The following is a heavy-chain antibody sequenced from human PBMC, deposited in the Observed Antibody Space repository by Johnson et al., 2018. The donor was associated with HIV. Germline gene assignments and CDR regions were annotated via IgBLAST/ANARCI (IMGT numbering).Heavy chain of an antibody. CDR2: ISYDGSNK. V-gene: IGHV3-30*19. CDR3: ARDQWLAPSGAFDI. CDR1: GLILSGYG. D-gene: IGHD6-19*01. Sequence: QVQLVESGGDVVQPGTSLRLSCEASGLILSGYGLHWVRQAPGKGLEWVAVISYDGSNKYYADSVKGRFTISRDNSKNTLYLQMNSLRAEDTAVYYCARDQWLAPSGAFDIWGQGTMVTVSS. J-gene: IGHJ3*02.